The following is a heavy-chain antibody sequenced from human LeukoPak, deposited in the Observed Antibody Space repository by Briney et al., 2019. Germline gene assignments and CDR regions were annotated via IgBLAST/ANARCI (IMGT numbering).Heavy chain of an antibody. Sequence: PSETLSLTCTVSGVSISSYYWSWIRQPPGQGREWIGYIYYSGSTNYNPSLKSRVTISVDTSKNQFSLKLSSVTAADTAVYYCARHAAAAGTGIFDYWGQGTLVTVSS. CDR2: IYYSGST. V-gene: IGHV4-59*08. J-gene: IGHJ4*02. CDR1: GVSISSYY. CDR3: ARHAAAAGTGIFDY. D-gene: IGHD6-13*01.